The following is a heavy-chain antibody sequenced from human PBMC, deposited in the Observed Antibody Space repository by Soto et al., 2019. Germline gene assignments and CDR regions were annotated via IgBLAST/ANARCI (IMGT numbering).Heavy chain of an antibody. D-gene: IGHD3-10*01. J-gene: IGHJ4*02. CDR3: ARRGYGLYFDY. Sequence: EVQLVESGGGLVQPGGSLRLSCAASGFTFSSYAMHWVRQAPGKGLEYVSVISGNGDSTYYANSVKGRSTISRDNSKNTLYLQMGSLRAEDMAVYYCARRGYGLYFDYWGQGTLVTVSS. CDR1: GFTFSSYA. CDR2: ISGNGDST. V-gene: IGHV3-64*01.